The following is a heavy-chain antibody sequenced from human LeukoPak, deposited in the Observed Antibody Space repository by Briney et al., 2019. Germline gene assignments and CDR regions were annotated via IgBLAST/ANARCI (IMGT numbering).Heavy chain of an antibody. CDR1: GGSISSSSYY. J-gene: IGHJ4*02. D-gene: IGHD3-22*01. V-gene: IGHV4-39*01. CDR3: ATQGIVVVSLDY. CDR2: IYYSGST. Sequence: SETLSLTCTVSGGSISSSSYYWGWIRQPPGKGLEWIGSIYYSGSTYYNPSLKSRVTISVDTSKNQFSLKLRSVTAADTAVYYCATQGIVVVSLDYWGQGTLVTVSS.